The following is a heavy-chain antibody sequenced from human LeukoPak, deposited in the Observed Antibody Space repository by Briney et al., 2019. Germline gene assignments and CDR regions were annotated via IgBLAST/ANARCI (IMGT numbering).Heavy chain of an antibody. CDR3: ASPGLKSRVAAAVGYYYGMDV. CDR2: IYYSGST. V-gene: IGHV4-39*07. Sequence: SETLSLTCTVSGGSISSSSYYWGWIRQPPGKGLEWIGSIYYSGSTYYNPSLKSRVTISVDTSKNQFSLKLSSVTAADTAVYYCASPGLKSRVAAAVGYYYGMDVWGQGTTVTVSS. D-gene: IGHD6-13*01. J-gene: IGHJ6*02. CDR1: GGSISSSSYY.